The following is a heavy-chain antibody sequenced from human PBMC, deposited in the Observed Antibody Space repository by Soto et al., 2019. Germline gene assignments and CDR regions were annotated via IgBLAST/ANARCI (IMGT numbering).Heavy chain of an antibody. D-gene: IGHD2-15*01. CDR2: IDPSDSCT. CDR1: EYYCTSHC. V-gene: IGHV5-10-1*01. J-gene: IGHJ6*02. Sequence: GEPLKICCRSAEYYCTSHCITCVRQLRGKGLEWMGRIDPSDSCTIYSPSFQGHVTISADKSISTAYLQWSSLKASDTAMYYCARRAGYCSGGSCYSTNSGGMDVWGQGTTVTVSS. CDR3: ARRAGYCSGGSCYSTNSGGMDV.